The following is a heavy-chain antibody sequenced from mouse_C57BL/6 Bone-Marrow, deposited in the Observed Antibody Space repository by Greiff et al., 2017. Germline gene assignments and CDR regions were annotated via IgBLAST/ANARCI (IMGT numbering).Heavy chain of an antibody. Sequence: EVQLMESGGGLVQPGASLRLSCAASGFTFTDYYMSWVRQPPGKAPEWLALIRNKANGSTTEYTASVKGRFTISRDNSQNFLYLPMNTLRAEDRATYYCVEAVDCSGLGWFAYWGQGTLVTVSA. CDR3: VEAVDCSGLGWFAY. D-gene: IGHD3-2*02. CDR2: IRNKANGSTT. J-gene: IGHJ3*01. V-gene: IGHV7-4*01. CDR1: GFTFTDYY.